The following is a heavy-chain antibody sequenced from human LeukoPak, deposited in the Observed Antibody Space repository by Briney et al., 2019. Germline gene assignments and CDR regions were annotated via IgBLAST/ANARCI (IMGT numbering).Heavy chain of an antibody. J-gene: IGHJ4*02. Sequence: GGSLRLSCAASGFTFSSYSMDWVRQAPGKGLEWVSSISSSSSYIYYADSVKGRFTISRDNAKNSLYLQMNSLRAEDTAVYFCASSHDSSGNDWGQGTMVTVSS. V-gene: IGHV3-21*01. CDR3: ASSHDSSGND. D-gene: IGHD3-22*01. CDR1: GFTFSSYS. CDR2: ISSSSSYI.